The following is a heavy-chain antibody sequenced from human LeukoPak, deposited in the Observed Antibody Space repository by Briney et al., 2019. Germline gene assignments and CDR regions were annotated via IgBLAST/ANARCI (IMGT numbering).Heavy chain of an antibody. Sequence: GGSLRLSCAASGFTFSDYYLSWIRQAPGKGLEWVSYISSSGSTIYYADSVKGRFTISRDNAKNSLYLQMNSLRAEDTAVYYCARDRMGYRSGWYGFDYWGQGTLVTVSS. J-gene: IGHJ4*02. D-gene: IGHD6-19*01. CDR3: ARDRMGYRSGWYGFDY. CDR2: ISSSGSTI. CDR1: GFTFSDYY. V-gene: IGHV3-11*01.